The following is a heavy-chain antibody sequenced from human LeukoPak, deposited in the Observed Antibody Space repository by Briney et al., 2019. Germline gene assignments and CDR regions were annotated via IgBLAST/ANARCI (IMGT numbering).Heavy chain of an antibody. J-gene: IGHJ3*02. Sequence: GGSLRLSCAASGFTVSSNYMSWVRQAPGKGLEWVSVIYSGGSTYYADSVKGRFTISRDNSKNTLYLQMNSLRAEDTAVYYCAKKIGDSGATDAFDIWGQGTMVTVSS. V-gene: IGHV3-66*01. CDR3: AKKIGDSGATDAFDI. CDR1: GFTVSSNY. D-gene: IGHD6-25*01. CDR2: IYSGGST.